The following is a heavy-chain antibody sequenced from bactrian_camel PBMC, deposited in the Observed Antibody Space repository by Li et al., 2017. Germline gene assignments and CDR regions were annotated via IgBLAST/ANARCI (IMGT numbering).Heavy chain of an antibody. CDR3: AAETHYCYIGADFSY. CDR1: VLYSSYC. J-gene: IGHJ6*01. Sequence: HVQLVESGGGSVQAGGSLRLSCAASVLYSSYCMGWFLQVPGKEREGVAAIDSDGSTSYADSVKGRFTISKDSAKNTLYLQMSSLKPEDTAMYYCAAETHYCYIGADFSYYGQGTQVTVS. V-gene: IGHV3S53*01. D-gene: IGHD3*01. CDR2: IDSDGST.